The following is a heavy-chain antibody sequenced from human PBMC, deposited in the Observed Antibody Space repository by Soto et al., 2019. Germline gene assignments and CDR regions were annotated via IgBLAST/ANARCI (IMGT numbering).Heavy chain of an antibody. J-gene: IGHJ5*01. Sequence: GGSLRLSCAASGFTFSHYNMNWVRQAPGKGLEWVSYISSGSTTIYYADSVKGRFTISRDNAKNSLYLQMNSLRDEDTAVYYCARDKGLSSSLRRGWFDSWGQGTLVTVSS. D-gene: IGHD6-6*01. CDR1: GFTFSHYN. V-gene: IGHV3-48*02. CDR2: ISSGSTTI. CDR3: ARDKGLSSSLRRGWFDS.